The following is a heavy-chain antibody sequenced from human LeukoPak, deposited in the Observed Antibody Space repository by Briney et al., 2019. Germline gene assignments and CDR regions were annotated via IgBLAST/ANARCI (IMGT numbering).Heavy chain of an antibody. CDR1: CRSISSSRYY. D-gene: IGHD5-12*01. J-gene: IGHJ4*02. Sequence: SETLSLTCTVSCRSISSSRYYWGWIRQPPGKGLEWIGSIYYSGSTYYNPSLKSRVTISVDTSKNQFSLKLSSVTAADTAVYYCARPLYSGYDFGYWGQGTLVTVSS. CDR3: ARPLYSGYDFGY. CDR2: IYYSGST. V-gene: IGHV4-39*01.